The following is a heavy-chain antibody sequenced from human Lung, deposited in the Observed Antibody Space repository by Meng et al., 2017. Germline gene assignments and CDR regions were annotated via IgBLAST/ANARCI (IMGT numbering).Heavy chain of an antibody. CDR1: GFTFSGYA. CDR2: VSGSDDIA. Sequence: EVQLLESGGGLVQPGGSLRLSCAASGFTFSGYAMTWVRQAPGKGLEWVSSVSGSDDIAYYGDSVKGRVTISGDNSKNTLYLQMNSLRAEDTAVYFCAKDLGASSSYYFDYWGQGTLVTVSS. V-gene: IGHV3-23*01. CDR3: AKDLGASSSYYFDY. D-gene: IGHD6-6*01. J-gene: IGHJ4*02.